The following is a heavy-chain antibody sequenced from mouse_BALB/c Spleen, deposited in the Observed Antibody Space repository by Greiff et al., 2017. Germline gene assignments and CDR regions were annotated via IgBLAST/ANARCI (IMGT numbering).Heavy chain of an antibody. Sequence: VQLQQSGAELARPGASVKMSCKASGYTFTSYTMHWVKQRPGQGLEWIGYINPSSGYTNYNQKFKDKATLTADKSSSTAYMQLSSLTSEDSAVYYCARSSGYLYYYAMDYWGQGTSVTVSS. CDR2: INPSSGYT. J-gene: IGHJ4*01. V-gene: IGHV1-4*01. CDR3: ARSSGYLYYYAMDY. D-gene: IGHD3-1*01. CDR1: GYTFTSYT.